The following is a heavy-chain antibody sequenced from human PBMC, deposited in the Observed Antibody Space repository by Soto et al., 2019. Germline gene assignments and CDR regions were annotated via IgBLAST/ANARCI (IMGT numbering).Heavy chain of an antibody. CDR3: ASGFGLNYPLYYYYYYGMDV. D-gene: IGHD3-16*01. CDR2: IYYSGST. J-gene: IGHJ6*02. CDR1: GGSISSSSYY. V-gene: IGHV4-39*01. Sequence: SETLSLTCTVSGGSISSSSYYWGWIRQPPGKGLEWIGSIYYSGSTYYNPSLKSRVTISVDTSKNQFSLKLSSVTAADTAVYYCASGFGLNYPLYYYYYYGMDVWGQGTTVTVSS.